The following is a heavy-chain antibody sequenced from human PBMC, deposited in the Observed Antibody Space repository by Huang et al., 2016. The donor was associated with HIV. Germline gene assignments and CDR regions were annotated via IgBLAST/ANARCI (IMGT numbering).Heavy chain of an antibody. Sequence: QVHLVQSGAEVKKPGASVKVSCKASGYTFTNYDINWVRQDPGRGLGWMGWVNPNTGNTGFAQSFQGRVTMTTKTSITAAYMELTSLTSEDTAVYYCARSAYGDLDYWGLGTLVIVSS. D-gene: IGHD4-17*01. J-gene: IGHJ4*02. CDR1: GYTFTNYD. CDR3: ARSAYGDLDY. CDR2: VNPNTGNT. V-gene: IGHV1-8*02.